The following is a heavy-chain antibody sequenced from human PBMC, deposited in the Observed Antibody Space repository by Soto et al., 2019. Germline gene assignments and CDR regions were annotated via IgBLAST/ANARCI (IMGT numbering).Heavy chain of an antibody. Sequence: PGGSLRLSCSAFGFTFSSYAMHWVRQAPGKGLEWVSSISSSSSYIYYADSVKGRFTISRDNAKNSLYLQMNSLRAEDTAVYYCARDAYFDSSGYYSGYWGQGTLVTVSS. CDR1: GFTFSSYA. CDR3: ARDAYFDSSGYYSGY. J-gene: IGHJ4*02. V-gene: IGHV3-21*01. CDR2: ISSSSSYI. D-gene: IGHD3-22*01.